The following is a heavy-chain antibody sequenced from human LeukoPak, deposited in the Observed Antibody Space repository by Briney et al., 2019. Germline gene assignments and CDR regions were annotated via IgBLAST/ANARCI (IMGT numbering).Heavy chain of an antibody. J-gene: IGHJ4*02. CDR3: ARDEGHPLLSGYDHFDY. D-gene: IGHD5-12*01. CDR2: ISAYNGNT. CDR1: GYTFTGYG. V-gene: IGHV1-18*01. Sequence: ASVKVSCKASGYTFTGYGISWVRQAPGQGLEWMGWISAYNGNTNYAQKLQGRVTMTTDTSTSTAYVELRSLRSDDTAVYYCARDEGHPLLSGYDHFDYWGQGTLVTVSS.